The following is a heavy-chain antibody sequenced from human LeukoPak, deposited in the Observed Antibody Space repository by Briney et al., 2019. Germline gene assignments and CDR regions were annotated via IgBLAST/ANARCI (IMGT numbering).Heavy chain of an antibody. CDR2: INHSGST. Sequence: SETLSLTCAVYGGSFSGYYWSWIRQPPGKGLEWIGEINHSGSTNYNPSLKSRVTISVDTSKNQFSLKLSSVTAADTAVYYCAGGSTGENAFDIWGQGTMVTVSS. D-gene: IGHD2-2*01. CDR3: AGGSTGENAFDI. CDR1: GGSFSGYY. V-gene: IGHV4-34*01. J-gene: IGHJ3*02.